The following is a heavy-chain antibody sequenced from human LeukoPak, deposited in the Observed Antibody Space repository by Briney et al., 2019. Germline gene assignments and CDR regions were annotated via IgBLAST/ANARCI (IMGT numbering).Heavy chain of an antibody. V-gene: IGHV3-23*01. J-gene: IGHJ4*02. CDR1: GFTFSSCA. CDR3: AKDRHGYRMARDS. Sequence: PGGSLRLSCAASGFTFSSCAMNWVRQAPGKGLGGVSSINGSGANAYYADSVKGRFTISRDNSKKTLYLQMNSLRAEDTAVYYGAKDRHGYRMARDSWGQGILVTVSS. D-gene: IGHD5-18*01. CDR2: INGSGANA.